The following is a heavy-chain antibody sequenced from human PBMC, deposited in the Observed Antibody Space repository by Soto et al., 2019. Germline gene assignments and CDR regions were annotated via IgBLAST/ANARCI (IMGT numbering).Heavy chain of an antibody. V-gene: IGHV1-3*01. J-gene: IGHJ4*02. D-gene: IGHD3-10*01. Sequence: QVRLIQSGPEMMQPGASVRVSCKASGFTALSYAFHWVRQAPGQGPEWLGWLNGGVDGTSYSQRFQGRVTISRDTSTNTVYLEVTSLTSEDTAVYYCAREVKGVTSFDYWGQGTLVIVSS. CDR1: GFTALSYA. CDR3: AREVKGVTSFDY. CDR2: LNGGVDGT.